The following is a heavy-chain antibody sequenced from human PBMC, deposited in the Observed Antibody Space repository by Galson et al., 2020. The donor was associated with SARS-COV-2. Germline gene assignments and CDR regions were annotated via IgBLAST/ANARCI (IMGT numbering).Heavy chain of an antibody. CDR1: GYTFIGYY. CDR2: INPNSGDT. Sequence: ASVKVSCKASGYTFIGYYIHWVRQAPGQGLELMGWINPNSGDTNYAQKFQGRVTMTRDTYISTAYMELTRLTSDDTVVYYCARRGPIVSEAFDIWGQGTMVTVSS. V-gene: IGHV1-2*02. D-gene: IGHD2-21*01. CDR3: ARRGPIVSEAFDI. J-gene: IGHJ3*02.